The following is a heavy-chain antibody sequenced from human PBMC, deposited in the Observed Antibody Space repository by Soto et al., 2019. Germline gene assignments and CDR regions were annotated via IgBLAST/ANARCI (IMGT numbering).Heavy chain of an antibody. Sequence: QLQVQESGPGQVKPSQTLSLTCTVSGGSITSHNYSGGWIRQPPGKGLEWIGSIYSGGNTHYNPSLRSRLTIFVDTAKNLISLKLSSVTAADSAIYYCGSGPSTTWIDNWGLGTQVSVSS. CDR2: IYSGGNT. CDR3: GSGPSTTWIDN. J-gene: IGHJ4*02. D-gene: IGHD2-2*01. V-gene: IGHV4-39*01. CDR1: GGSITSHNYS.